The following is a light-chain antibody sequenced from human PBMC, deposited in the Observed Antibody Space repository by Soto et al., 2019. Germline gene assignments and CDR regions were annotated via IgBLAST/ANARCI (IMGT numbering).Light chain of an antibody. J-gene: IGKJ1*01. V-gene: IGKV1-39*01. CDR3: QQSYATPRT. CDR2: AAS. CDR1: QNIYRY. Sequence: DIQMTPSPSSLSASVGDRVTITCRASQNIYRYLNWYQHKPGKAPKLLIYAASSLQSGVPSRFSGSGSGADFTLTISSLQPEDFATYFCQQSYATPRTCGQGTKGDIK.